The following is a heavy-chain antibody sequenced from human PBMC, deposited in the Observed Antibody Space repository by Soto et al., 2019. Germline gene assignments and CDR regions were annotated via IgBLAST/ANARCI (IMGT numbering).Heavy chain of an antibody. CDR3: ARIVGAIGTTLYSDY. D-gene: IGHD1-1*01. CDR1: GFSFTTSGVG. J-gene: IGHJ4*02. CDR2: IYWIDDK. V-gene: IGHV2-5*01. Sequence: QITLKESGLALVKPTQTLPLTCTFSGFSFTTSGVGVAWIRQPPGKGLEWLALIYWIDDKRYNHSLSNRLTITKDTPKNQVVLTMTNMDPVDTGTYYCARIVGAIGTTLYSDYWGQGTLVTVSS.